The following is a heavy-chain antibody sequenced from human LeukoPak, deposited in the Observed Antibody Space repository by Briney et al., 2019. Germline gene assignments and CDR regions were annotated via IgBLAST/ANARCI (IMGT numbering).Heavy chain of an antibody. D-gene: IGHD2-2*02. CDR3: ARDKRYCSSTSCYTLDY. CDR2: IYHSGST. V-gene: IGHV4-38-2*02. CDR1: GYSISSGYY. J-gene: IGHJ4*02. Sequence: SETLSPTCTVSGYSISSGYYWGWIRQPPGKGLEWIGSIYHSGSTYYNPSLKSRVTISVDTSKNQFSLKLSSVTAADTAVYYCARDKRYCSSTSCYTLDYWGQGTLVTVSS.